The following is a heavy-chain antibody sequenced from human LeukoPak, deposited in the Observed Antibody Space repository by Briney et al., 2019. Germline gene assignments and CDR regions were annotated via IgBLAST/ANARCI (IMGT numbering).Heavy chain of an antibody. CDR2: ISSDASNQ. V-gene: IGHV3-30*18. J-gene: IGHJ4*02. CDR1: GFSFSTYG. CDR3: AKDGCSGGSCQADY. Sequence: GGSLRLACVASGFSFSTYGIHWVRQAPGKGLEWVSVISSDASNQYYTDSVKGRFAISRDNSRNTLYLQMNSLRYEDTAVYYCAKDGCSGGSCQADYWGQGNLVTVSS. D-gene: IGHD2-15*01.